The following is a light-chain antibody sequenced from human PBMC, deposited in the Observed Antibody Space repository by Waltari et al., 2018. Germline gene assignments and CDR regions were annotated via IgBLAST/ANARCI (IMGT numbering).Light chain of an antibody. CDR2: WAS. Sequence: DIVMTQSPDSLAVSLGERATINSTSSQSVLNSSNNKKYLAWYQQKPGQPPKLLIYWASTRESGVPDRFSGSGSGTDFTLTVSSLQAEDVAVYYCQQYYSTPLAFGGGTKVEI. CDR1: QSVLNSSNNKKY. V-gene: IGKV4-1*01. CDR3: QQYYSTPLA. J-gene: IGKJ4*01.